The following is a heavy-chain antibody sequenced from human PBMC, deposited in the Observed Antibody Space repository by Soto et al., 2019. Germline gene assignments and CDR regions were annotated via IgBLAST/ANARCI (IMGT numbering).Heavy chain of an antibody. CDR2: ISGSGGST. CDR1: GFTFSSYA. J-gene: IGHJ4*02. CDR3: AKDFRPREYDFWSGYPVY. Sequence: EVQLLESGGGLVQPGGSLRLSCAASGFTFSSYAMSWVRQAPGKGLEWVSAISGSGGSTYYADSVKGRFTISRDNSKNTLYLQMNSLRAEDTAVYYCAKDFRPREYDFWSGYPVYWGQGTLVTVSS. D-gene: IGHD3-3*01. V-gene: IGHV3-23*01.